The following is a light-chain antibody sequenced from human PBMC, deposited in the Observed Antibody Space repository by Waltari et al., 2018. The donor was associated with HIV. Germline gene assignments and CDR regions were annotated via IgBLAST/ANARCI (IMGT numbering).Light chain of an antibody. CDR2: GAS. CDR3: QQYLDWPPWT. V-gene: IGKV3D-15*01. J-gene: IGKJ1*01. Sequence: EIVMTQSPATLSVSPGQRVTLSCRVSQNIGANLAWYQQRPGQPPRLLIHGASSRDPGIPARFTGRGTGTDFTLQISNLQSDDSGVYYCQQYLDWPPWTFGQGTKV. CDR1: QNIGAN.